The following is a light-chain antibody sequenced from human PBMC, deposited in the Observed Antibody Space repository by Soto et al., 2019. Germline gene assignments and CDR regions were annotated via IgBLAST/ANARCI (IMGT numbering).Light chain of an antibody. Sequence: QSALTQPASVSGSPGQSITISCTGTSNDVGSYNFVSWYQQHPGKTPKLMIYEGSKRPSGVSNRFSGSKSGNTASLTISGLQAEDEADYYCCSYAGSSTLVFGGGTQLTVL. J-gene: IGLJ2*01. CDR2: EGS. V-gene: IGLV2-23*01. CDR3: CSYAGSSTLV. CDR1: SNDVGSYNF.